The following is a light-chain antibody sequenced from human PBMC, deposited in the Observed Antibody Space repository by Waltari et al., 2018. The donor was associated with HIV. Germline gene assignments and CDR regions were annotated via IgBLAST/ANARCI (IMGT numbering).Light chain of an antibody. J-gene: IGLJ2*01. CDR1: PRPLRRYNF. V-gene: IGLV2-14*03. CDR3: SSYTTRTSVT. Sequence: QSALTQPASVSGSPGPSITISCTRPPRPLRRYNFFSWYQQHPGKAPKLLIFADTSRPPGVSGRFSGSKSDNTASLFISGLQSEDEAHYYCSSYTTRTSVTFGGGTKVTVL. CDR2: ADT.